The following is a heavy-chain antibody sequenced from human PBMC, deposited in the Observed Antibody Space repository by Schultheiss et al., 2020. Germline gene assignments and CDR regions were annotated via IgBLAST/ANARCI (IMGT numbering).Heavy chain of an antibody. D-gene: IGHD2-15*01. CDR2: INHSGST. V-gene: IGHV4-34*01. CDR3: ARGIVVVVAEPNFDY. J-gene: IGHJ4*02. CDR1: GGSFSGYY. Sequence: SETLSLTCAVYGGSFSGYYWSWIRQPPGKGLEWIGEINHSGSTNYNPSLKSRVTISVDTSKNQFSLKLSSVTAADTVVYYCARGIVVVVAEPNFDYWGQGTLVTVSS.